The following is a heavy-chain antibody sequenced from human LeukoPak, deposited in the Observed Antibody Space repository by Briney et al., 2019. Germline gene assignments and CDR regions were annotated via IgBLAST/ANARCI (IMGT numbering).Heavy chain of an antibody. J-gene: IGHJ4*02. CDR1: GFTFSSYW. CDR3: ARDIEAAGLFLDY. V-gene: IGHV3-7*01. CDR2: IKYDGSEK. Sequence: GGSLRLSCAASGFTFSSYWMTWVRQAPGKGLEWVANIKYDGSEKDYMDSVKGRFTISRDNAKNSLYLQMNSLRAEDTAVYYCARDIEAAGLFLDYWGQGTLVTVS. D-gene: IGHD6-13*01.